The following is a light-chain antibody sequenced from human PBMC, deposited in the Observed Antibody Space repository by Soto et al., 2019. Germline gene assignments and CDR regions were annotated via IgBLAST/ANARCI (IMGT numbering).Light chain of an antibody. CDR2: EVS. V-gene: IGLV2-14*01. CDR3: SSYTGTSTLM. Sequence: QYALTQPASVSGSPRQSITISCTGTSYNVGGYNYVSWYQQHPGKAPKLMIYEVSNRPSGVSNRFSGSKSGNTASLTISGLQAEDEADYYCSSYTGTSTLMFGTGTKVTVL. J-gene: IGLJ1*01. CDR1: SYNVGGYNY.